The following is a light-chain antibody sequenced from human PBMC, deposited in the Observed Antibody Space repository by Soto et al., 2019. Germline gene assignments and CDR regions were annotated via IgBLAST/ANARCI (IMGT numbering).Light chain of an antibody. V-gene: IGLV2-14*03. J-gene: IGLJ2*01. Sequence: QSALTQPASVSGSPGQSITISCTGTSSDIGGYNYVSWYQRHPGRAPKLIIYNVNDRPPWISDRFSGSKSDNAASLTISGLQAEDEADYLCSSYTSTGPQVVFGGGTKLTVL. CDR1: SSDIGGYNY. CDR3: SSYTSTGPQVV. CDR2: NVN.